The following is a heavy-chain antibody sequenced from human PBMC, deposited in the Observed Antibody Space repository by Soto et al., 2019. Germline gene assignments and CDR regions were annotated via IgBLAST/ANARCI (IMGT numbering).Heavy chain of an antibody. V-gene: IGHV4-4*07. CDR3: ARGQRFSDWFDP. CDR2: IYSSGST. J-gene: IGHJ5*02. CDR1: GGDISTYY. D-gene: IGHD3-3*01. Sequence: SETLSLTCTVSGGDISTYYWTWIRQPAGKGLEWIGRIYSSGSTKYNPSLKSRVTMSLDTSKNQFSLRLSSVTAADTAVYYCARGQRFSDWFDPWGQGTLVTVSS.